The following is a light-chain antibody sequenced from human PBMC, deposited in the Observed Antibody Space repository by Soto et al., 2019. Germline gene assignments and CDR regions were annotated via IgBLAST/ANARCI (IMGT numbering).Light chain of an antibody. CDR3: AACDDSLSGVL. CDR2: RNN. V-gene: IGLV1-47*01. Sequence: QSVLTQPPSASGTPGQRVTISCSGSSSNIGSNYVYLYQQLPGTAPKLLIDRNNQRPSGVPDRFSGSKSGISACRDISGLLAEDEADYYCAACDDSLSGVLFGGGTKVTV. CDR1: SSNIGSNY. J-gene: IGLJ2*01.